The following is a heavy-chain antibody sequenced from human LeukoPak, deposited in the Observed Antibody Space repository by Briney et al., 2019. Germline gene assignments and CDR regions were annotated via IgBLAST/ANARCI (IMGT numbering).Heavy chain of an antibody. Sequence: ASVKVSCKTPGYTFTSYGISWVRQAPGQGLEWMGWISAYNGNTNYAQKLQGRVTMTTDTSTSTAYMELRSLRSDDTAVYYCAREGDCSGGSCYGAYYFDYWGQGTLVTVSS. CDR2: ISAYNGNT. CDR1: GYTFTSYG. J-gene: IGHJ4*02. D-gene: IGHD2-15*01. CDR3: AREGDCSGGSCYGAYYFDY. V-gene: IGHV1-18*01.